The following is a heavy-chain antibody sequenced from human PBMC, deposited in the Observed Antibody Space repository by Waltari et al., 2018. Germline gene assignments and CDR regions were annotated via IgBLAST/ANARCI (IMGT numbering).Heavy chain of an antibody. D-gene: IGHD1-26*01. Sequence: EVQLVESGGDLVQPGGALRLSCAASGFTFSTYGMSWVRQAPGKGLEWVANIKHDGSEKLYVDSVKCRFTISRDNARNSLYLQMNSLRGEDTAVYYCARVSWDTITRKGIDYWGLGTLVIVSS. V-gene: IGHV3-7*01. CDR1: GFTFSTYG. CDR2: IKHDGSEK. J-gene: IGHJ4*02. CDR3: ARVSWDTITRKGIDY.